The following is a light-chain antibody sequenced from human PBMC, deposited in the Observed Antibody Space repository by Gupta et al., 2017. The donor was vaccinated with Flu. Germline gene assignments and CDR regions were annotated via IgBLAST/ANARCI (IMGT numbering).Light chain of an antibody. V-gene: IGKV4-1*01. CDR1: QSVLYSSNNKNY. J-gene: IGKJ1*01. CDR2: WAS. Sequence: NCKSSQSVLYSSNNKNYLAWYQQKPGQPPKLLIYWASTRESGVPDRFSGSGSRTDFTLTISSLQAEDVAVYYCQQYYSTPRTFGQGTKVEIK. CDR3: QQYYSTPRT.